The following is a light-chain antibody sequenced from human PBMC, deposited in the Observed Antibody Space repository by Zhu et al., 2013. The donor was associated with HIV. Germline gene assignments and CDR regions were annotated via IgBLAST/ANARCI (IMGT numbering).Light chain of an antibody. CDR1: SSDFGGYNY. Sequence: QSALTQPRSVSGSPGQSVTISCTGTSSDFGGYNYVSWYQEHPGKAPKLMIYDVSKRPSGVPDRFSGSKSGNTASLTISGLQAEDEADYYCTSYAGSNNFXVFGGGTKLTVL. J-gene: IGLJ2*01. CDR2: DVS. V-gene: IGLV2-11*01. CDR3: TSYAGSNNFXV.